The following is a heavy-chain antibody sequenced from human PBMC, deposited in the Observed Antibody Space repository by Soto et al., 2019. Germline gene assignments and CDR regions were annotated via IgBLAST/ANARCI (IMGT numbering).Heavy chain of an antibody. D-gene: IGHD3-10*01. J-gene: IGHJ4*02. CDR3: AILRVAGVRGRLWML. Sequence: GASVKVSCKASGYTFTGYYMHWVRQAPGQGLEWMGWINPNSGNTDYAQKFQGRVTMTRNTSISTAYMELSSLRSEDTAVYYCAILRVAGVRGRLWMLWGQGTLVTVSS. CDR1: GYTFTGYY. V-gene: IGHV1-2*02. CDR2: INPNSGNT.